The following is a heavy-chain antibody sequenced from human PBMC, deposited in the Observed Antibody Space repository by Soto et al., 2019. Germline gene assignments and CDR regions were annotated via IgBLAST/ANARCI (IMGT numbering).Heavy chain of an antibody. CDR1: GFSLNNYA. CDR3: AKDPSTGSADY. J-gene: IGHJ4*02. Sequence: GGSLRLSCTASGFSLNNYAMNWVRQAPGKGLEWVSTLSKDGANEHYADSVKGRFTISRDGSKNTLYLQMNSLRAEDTAMYYCAKDPSTGSADYWGQGTQVTVSS. D-gene: IGHD3-9*01. V-gene: IGHV3-23*01. CDR2: LSKDGANE.